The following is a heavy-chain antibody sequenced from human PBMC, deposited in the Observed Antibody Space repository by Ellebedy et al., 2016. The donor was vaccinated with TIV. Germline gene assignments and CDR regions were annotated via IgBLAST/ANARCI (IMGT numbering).Heavy chain of an antibody. V-gene: IGHV3-11*06. D-gene: IGHD3-16*01. CDR2: ISSSSSHT. J-gene: IGHJ4*02. Sequence: GESLKISCAASGFTFSDYVMSWIRQAPGKGLEWVSYISSSSSHTNYADSVKGRFTISRDNDKNSLYLQINRLRAEDTAVYDCARDLAFGGVMVNWGQGTLVTVSS. CDR3: ARDLAFGGVMVN. CDR1: GFTFSDYV.